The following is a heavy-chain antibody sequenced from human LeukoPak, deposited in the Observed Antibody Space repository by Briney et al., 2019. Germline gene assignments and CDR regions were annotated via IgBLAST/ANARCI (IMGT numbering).Heavy chain of an antibody. CDR1: GFPFSSYG. J-gene: IGHJ4*02. CDR3: AREDG. CDR2: IRYDGSNK. V-gene: IGHV3-30*02. Sequence: GGSLRLSCAASGFPFSSYGMHWVRQAPGKRLDWVAFIRYDGSNKFYSDSVRGRFTISRDNSKSTLYLQMNSLRPEDTAVYYCAREDGWGQGTLVTVSS. D-gene: IGHD4-17*01.